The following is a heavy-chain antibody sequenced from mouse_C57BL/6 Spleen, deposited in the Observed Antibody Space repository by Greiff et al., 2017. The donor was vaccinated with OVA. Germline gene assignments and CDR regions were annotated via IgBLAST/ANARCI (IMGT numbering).Heavy chain of an antibody. J-gene: IGHJ3*01. CDR2: IRLESDNYAT. D-gene: IGHD1-1*01. Sequence: EVKVEESGGGLVQPGGSMKLSCVASGFTFSNYWMNWVRQSPEKGLEWVAQIRLESDNYATHYAESVKGRFTISRDDSKSSVYLQMQDLRAEDSGIYYCSAGSSSWFAYWGQGTLVTVSA. CDR1: GFTFSNYW. CDR3: SAGSSSWFAY. V-gene: IGHV6-3*01.